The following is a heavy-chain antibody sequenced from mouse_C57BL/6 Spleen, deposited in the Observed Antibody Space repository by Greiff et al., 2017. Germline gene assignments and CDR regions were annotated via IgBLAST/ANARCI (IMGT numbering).Heavy chain of an antibody. Sequence: VQLKQSGPELVKPGASVKMSCKASGYTFTSYVMHWVKQTPGQGLEWIGYIYPYNDGTKYNEKFKGKATLTSDKSSSTAYMELSSLTSEDSAVYYCAIYGNSPYFDYWGQGTTLTVSS. J-gene: IGHJ2*01. CDR2: IYPYNDGT. CDR1: GYTFTSYV. D-gene: IGHD2-1*01. V-gene: IGHV1-14*01. CDR3: AIYGNSPYFDY.